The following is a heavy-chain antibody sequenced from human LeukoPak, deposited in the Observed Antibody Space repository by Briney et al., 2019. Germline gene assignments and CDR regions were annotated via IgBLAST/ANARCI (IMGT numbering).Heavy chain of an antibody. CDR2: IRYDGSNK. V-gene: IGHV3-30*02. D-gene: IGHD1-26*01. J-gene: IGHJ2*01. CDR1: GFRVSTNY. Sequence: LAGGSLRLSCAASGFRVSTNYMSWVRQAPGKGLEWVAFIRYDGSNKYYADSVKGRFTISRDNSKNTLYLQMNSLRAEDTAVYYCANDSGLYYSGSRDWYFDLWGRGTLVTVSS. CDR3: ANDSGLYYSGSRDWYFDL.